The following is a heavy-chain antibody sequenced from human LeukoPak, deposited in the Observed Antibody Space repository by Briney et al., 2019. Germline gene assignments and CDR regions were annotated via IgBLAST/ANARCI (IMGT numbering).Heavy chain of an antibody. V-gene: IGHV4-61*05. J-gene: IGHJ4*02. CDR2: IYYSGST. D-gene: IGHD3-22*01. CDR3: ARKSMIVGSPFDY. Sequence: SETLSLTCTVSGGSISSSSYYWGWIRQPPGKGLEWIGYIYYSGSTNYYPSLKSRVTISVDTSKNQFSLKLTSVTAADTAVYYCARKSMIVGSPFDYWGQGTLVTVSS. CDR1: GGSISSSSYY.